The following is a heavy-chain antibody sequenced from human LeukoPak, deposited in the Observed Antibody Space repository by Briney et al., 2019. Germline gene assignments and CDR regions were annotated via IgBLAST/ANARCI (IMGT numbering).Heavy chain of an antibody. CDR1: GGSISTYY. CDR3: ARAEADRTFDY. D-gene: IGHD1-7*01. V-gene: IGHV4-59*01. Sequence: SETVSLTCTVSGGSISTYYWAWIRQPPGKGLEWIGYMCCSGRTNYNPSLNSRVSVAVVRSKNQVSLRLTSVIAADTAVYYCARAEADRTFDYWGQGTLVTVSS. CDR2: MCCSGRT. J-gene: IGHJ4*02.